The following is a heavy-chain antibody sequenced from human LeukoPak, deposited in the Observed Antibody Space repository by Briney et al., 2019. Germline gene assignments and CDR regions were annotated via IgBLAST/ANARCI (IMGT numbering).Heavy chain of an antibody. Sequence: GASVKVSCKASGGTFSSYAISWVRQAPGQGLEWMGVINPSDHFTRYAQKFQGRVTMTRDLSTSTAYMELSSLRSEDTAVYYCARPTTYYYDSSAYHVDGFDIWGQGTMVTVSS. V-gene: IGHV1-69*05. J-gene: IGHJ3*02. CDR3: ARPTTYYYDSSAYHVDGFDI. CDR1: GGTFSSYA. CDR2: INPSDHFT. D-gene: IGHD3-22*01.